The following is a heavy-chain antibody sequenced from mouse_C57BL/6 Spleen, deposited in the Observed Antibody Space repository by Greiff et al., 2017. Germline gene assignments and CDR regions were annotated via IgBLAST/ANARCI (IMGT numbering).Heavy chain of an antibody. CDR3: ARSHYLYAMDY. V-gene: IGHV1-69*01. CDR2: IDPSDSYT. D-gene: IGHD5-5*01. CDR1: SYTFTSYW. J-gene: IGHJ4*01. Sequence: QVQLQQSGAELVMPGASVKLSCKASSYTFTSYWMPWVKPRPGQGLEWIGEIDPSDSYTNYNQKFKGKSTLTVDKSSSTAYMQLSRLTSEDSAVYYCARSHYLYAMDYWGQGTSVTVSS.